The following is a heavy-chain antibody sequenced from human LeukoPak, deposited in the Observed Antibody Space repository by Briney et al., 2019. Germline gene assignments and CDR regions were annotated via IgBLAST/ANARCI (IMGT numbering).Heavy chain of an antibody. V-gene: IGHV3-66*01. CDR1: GFTVANNY. CDR2: IYSGGGT. D-gene: IGHD4-17*01. Sequence: GGSLRLSCAASGFTVANNYMSWVRQAPGKGLEWVSVIYSGGGTYYADSVKGRFTISRDNSKNTLYLHMNSLRAEDTAVYYCARGDYGANFPFDYWGQGTLVSVSS. J-gene: IGHJ4*02. CDR3: ARGDYGANFPFDY.